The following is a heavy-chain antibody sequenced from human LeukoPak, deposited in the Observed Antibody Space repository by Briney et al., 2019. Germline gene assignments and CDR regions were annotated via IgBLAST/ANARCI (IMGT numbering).Heavy chain of an antibody. CDR2: INPSGGST. CDR3: ARERVVGATRTSMGY. V-gene: IGHV1-46*01. D-gene: IGHD1-26*01. J-gene: IGHJ4*02. Sequence: ASVKVSCEASGYTFTSYYMHWVRQAPGQGLEWMGIINPSGGSTSYAQKFQGRVTMTRDTSISTAYMELSRLRSDDTAVYYCARERVVGATRTSMGYWGQGTLVTVSS. CDR1: GYTFTSYY.